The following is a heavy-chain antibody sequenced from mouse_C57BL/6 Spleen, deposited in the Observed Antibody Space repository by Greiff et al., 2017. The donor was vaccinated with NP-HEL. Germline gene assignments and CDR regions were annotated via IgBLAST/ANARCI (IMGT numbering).Heavy chain of an antibody. V-gene: IGHV5-17*01. D-gene: IGHD2-3*01. J-gene: IGHJ4*01. Sequence: EVQGVESGGGLVKPGGSLKLSCAASGFTFSDYGMHWVRQAPEKGLEWVAYISSGSSTIYYADTVKGRFTISRDNAKTTLFLQMTMLRSEDPAMYYCARRYERGDAMDYWGQGTSVTVSS. CDR2: ISSGSSTI. CDR1: GFTFSDYG. CDR3: ARRYERGDAMDY.